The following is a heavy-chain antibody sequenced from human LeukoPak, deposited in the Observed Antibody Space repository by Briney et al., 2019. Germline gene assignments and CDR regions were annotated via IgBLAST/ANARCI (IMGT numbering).Heavy chain of an antibody. CDR1: GFAFSSYG. V-gene: IGHV3-30*18. J-gene: IGHJ4*02. CDR2: ISYDGSNK. Sequence: GGSLRLSCAASGFAFSSYGMHRVRQAPGKGLEWVAVISYDGSNKYYADSVKGRFTISRDNSKNTLYLQMNSLRAEDTAVYYCANENYYGSGSYADHWGQGTLVTVS. D-gene: IGHD3-10*01. CDR3: ANENYYGSGSYADH.